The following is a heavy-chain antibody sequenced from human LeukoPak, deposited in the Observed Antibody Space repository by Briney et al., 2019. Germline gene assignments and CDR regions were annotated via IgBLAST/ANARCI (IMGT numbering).Heavy chain of an antibody. D-gene: IGHD1-1*01. J-gene: IGHJ4*02. CDR1: GGSFSGYY. CDR2: INHSGST. V-gene: IGHV4-34*01. CDR3: ARDRGTWNDDGFDY. Sequence: PSGTLSLTCAVYGGSFSGYYWSWIRQPPGKGLEWIGEINHSGSTNYNPSLKSRVTVSVDTSKNQFSLKLSSVTAADTAVYYCARDRGTWNDDGFDYWGQGTLVTVSS.